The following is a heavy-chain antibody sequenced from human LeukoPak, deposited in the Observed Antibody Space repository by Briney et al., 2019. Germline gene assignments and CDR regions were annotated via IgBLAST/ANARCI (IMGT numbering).Heavy chain of an antibody. V-gene: IGHV4-4*07. CDR2: IYTSGST. J-gene: IGHJ3*02. D-gene: IGHD3-22*01. Sequence: SETLSLTCTVSGGSISSYYWSWIRQPAGKGLEWIGRIYTSGSTNYNPSLKSRVTMSVDTSKNQFSLKLSSVTAADRAVYYCARDYYDSSGYRYDAFDIWGQGTMVTVSS. CDR1: GGSISSYY. CDR3: ARDYYDSSGYRYDAFDI.